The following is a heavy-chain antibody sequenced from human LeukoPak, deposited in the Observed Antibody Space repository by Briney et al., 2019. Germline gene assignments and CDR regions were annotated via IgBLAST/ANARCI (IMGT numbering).Heavy chain of an antibody. V-gene: IGHV4-39*01. CDR1: GGSISSISYY. CDR3: ASLYCTNGVCHQVHVDY. Sequence: SETLSLTCPVSGGSISSISYYWGWIRQPPGKGLEWIESIYYSGGTYDTPYLKSRVTISVDTSKNQFSLKLSSVTAADTAVYYCASLYCTNGVCHQVHVDYWGQGTLVTVSS. J-gene: IGHJ4*02. CDR2: IYYSGGT. D-gene: IGHD2-8*01.